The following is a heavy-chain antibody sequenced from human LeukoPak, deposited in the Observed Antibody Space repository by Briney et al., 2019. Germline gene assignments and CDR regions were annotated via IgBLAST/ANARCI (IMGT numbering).Heavy chain of an antibody. V-gene: IGHV4-39*01. J-gene: IGHJ4*02. D-gene: IGHD4-17*01. Sequence: PGGSLRLSCAASGFTFSNYAMSWVRQTPGKGLEWIGNFYYSGSIYYNPSLKSRVTISVDTSKNQFSLKLSSVTAADTAVYYCARDYGDHAFDHWGQGTLVTVTS. CDR2: FYYSGSI. CDR1: GFTFSNYA. CDR3: ARDYGDHAFDH.